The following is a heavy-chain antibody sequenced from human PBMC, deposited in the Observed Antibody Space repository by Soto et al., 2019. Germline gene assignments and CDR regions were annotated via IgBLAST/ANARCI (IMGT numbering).Heavy chain of an antibody. Sequence: SETLSLTCTVSGGSISSGDYYWSWIRQPPGKGLEWIGYIYYSGSTYYNPSLKSRIIISVDTSKNQFSLKLSSVTAADTAVYYCARDSCISTSCYGGGNSWFDPWGQGTLVTVS. CDR3: ARDSCISTSCYGGGNSWFDP. CDR2: IYYSGST. V-gene: IGHV4-30-4*01. J-gene: IGHJ5*02. D-gene: IGHD2-2*01. CDR1: GGSISSGDYY.